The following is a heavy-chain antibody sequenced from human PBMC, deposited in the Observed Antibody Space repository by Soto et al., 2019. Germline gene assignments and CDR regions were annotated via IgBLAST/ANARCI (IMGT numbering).Heavy chain of an antibody. Sequence: LRLSCVVSGLKFSDAWVHWVRQVPGKGLEWVGHIKATVTGAPTEYAAPVKGRFSISRVDSDNTVFLQMNGLKTEDTGMYYCGWKSRPNPDSCNVCGQGIMVTVSS. CDR2: IKATVTGAPT. CDR1: GLKFSDAW. D-gene: IGHD1-1*01. CDR3: GWKSRPNPDSCNV. J-gene: IGHJ3*01. V-gene: IGHV3-15*07.